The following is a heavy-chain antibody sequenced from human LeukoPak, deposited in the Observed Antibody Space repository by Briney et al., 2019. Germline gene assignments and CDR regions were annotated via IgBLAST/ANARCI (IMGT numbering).Heavy chain of an antibody. V-gene: IGHV4-34*01. CDR1: GGSFSGYY. J-gene: IGHJ4*02. CDR3: ARVAYGDYFDY. D-gene: IGHD4-17*01. Sequence: SETLSLTCAVYGGSFSGYYWSWIRQPPGKGLEWIGEINHSGSTNYNPSLKSRVTISVDTSKNPFSLKLSSVTAADTAVYYCARVAYGDYFDYWGQGTLVTVSS. CDR2: INHSGST.